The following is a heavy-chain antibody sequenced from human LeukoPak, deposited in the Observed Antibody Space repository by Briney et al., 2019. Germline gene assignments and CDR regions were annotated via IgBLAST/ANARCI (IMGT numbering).Heavy chain of an antibody. CDR1: GFTVSSNY. Sequence: GGTLRLSCAASGFTVSSNYMSWVRQAAGKGLEWVSVIYSSGSTYYADSVKGRFSISRDNSKNTLHLQMNSLRVEDTAVYYCARDFCSAGSCYPDNWGQGTLVTVSS. D-gene: IGHD2-15*01. V-gene: IGHV3-66*01. CDR2: IYSSGST. J-gene: IGHJ4*02. CDR3: ARDFCSAGSCYPDN.